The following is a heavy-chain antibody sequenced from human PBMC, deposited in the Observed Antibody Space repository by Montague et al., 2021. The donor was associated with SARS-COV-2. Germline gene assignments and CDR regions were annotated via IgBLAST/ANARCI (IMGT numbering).Heavy chain of an antibody. J-gene: IGHJ4*02. CDR1: GLTVNSNF. CDR3: ASGLGYGDYGDY. V-gene: IGHV3-53*01. Sequence: SLRLSCAASGLTVNSNFMTWVRQAPGKGLEWVSVIYAGGGTGYADSVKGRFTVSRDNSKNTPYLHMNSLRVDNTAVYYCASGLGYGDYGDYWGQGTLVTVSS. D-gene: IGHD4-17*01. CDR2: IYAGGGT.